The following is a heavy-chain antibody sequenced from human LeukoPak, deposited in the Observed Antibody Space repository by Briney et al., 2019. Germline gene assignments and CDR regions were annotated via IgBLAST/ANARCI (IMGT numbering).Heavy chain of an antibody. J-gene: IGHJ4*02. CDR3: ARGRPHGNDY. CDR1: GFTFSNAW. Sequence: PGGSLRLSCAASGFTFSNAWMNWVRQAPGKGLEWVGRIKGKTDGGTTDYAAPVKGRFTISRDDSKNTLYLQMNSLKTEDTAVYYCARGRPHGNDYWGQGTLVTVSS. D-gene: IGHD4-23*01. V-gene: IGHV3-15*07. CDR2: IKGKTDGGTT.